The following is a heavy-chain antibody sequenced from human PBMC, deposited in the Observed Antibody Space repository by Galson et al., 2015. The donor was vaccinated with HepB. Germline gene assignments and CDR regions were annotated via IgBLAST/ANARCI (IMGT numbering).Heavy chain of an antibody. CDR1: GFTFSSFS. V-gene: IGHV3-48*02. Sequence: SLRLSCAASGFTFSSFSVTWVRQAPGKGLEWVSYISSSSSAIYYAASVKGRFTISRDNAKNSLFLQMNSLRDEDTAVYYCARDSGYVTPYGMDVWGQGTTVTVSS. CDR2: ISSSSSAI. D-gene: IGHD4-23*01. J-gene: IGHJ6*02. CDR3: ARDSGYVTPYGMDV.